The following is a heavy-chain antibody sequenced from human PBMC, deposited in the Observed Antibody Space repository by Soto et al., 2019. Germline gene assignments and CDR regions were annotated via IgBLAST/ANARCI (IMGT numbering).Heavy chain of an antibody. CDR3: AHKGGGDRILDY. V-gene: IGHV2-5*02. CDR1: GFSLSTRGVG. J-gene: IGHJ4*02. D-gene: IGHD3-16*01. CDR2: IYWDDDK. Sequence: QITLKESGPTLVKPTQTLTLTCTFSGFSLSTRGVGVGWIRQPPGKALEWLAIIYWDDDKRYSPSLKSRLTITKDTSKNQVVLTMTNMDPVDTATDYCAHKGGGDRILDYWGQGTLVTVSS.